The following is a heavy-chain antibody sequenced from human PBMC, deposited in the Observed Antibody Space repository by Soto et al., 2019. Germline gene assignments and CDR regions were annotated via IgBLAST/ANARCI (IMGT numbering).Heavy chain of an antibody. V-gene: IGHV3-15*07. J-gene: IGHJ5*02. CDR2: IKSKTDGGTT. CDR1: GLNFSNAW. D-gene: IGHD3-3*01. CDR3: TTGVTTTPLFDP. Sequence: GGSLRLSCAAAGLNFSNAWMNWVRKTPGKGLEWVGRIKSKTDGGTTDYATPVKGRFTISRDDSKNTLYLQMNSLKTEDTAVYYCTTGVTTTPLFDPWGQGTLVTVSS.